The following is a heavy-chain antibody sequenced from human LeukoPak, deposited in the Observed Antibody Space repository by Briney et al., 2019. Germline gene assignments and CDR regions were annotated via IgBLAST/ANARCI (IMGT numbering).Heavy chain of an antibody. D-gene: IGHD3-22*01. J-gene: IGHJ4*02. CDR1: GGSFSGYY. Sequence: SETLSLTCAVYGGSFSGYYWSWIRQPPGKGLEWIGEINHSGSTNYNPSLKSRVTISVDTSKNQFSLKLSSVTAADTAVYYCARVRDYYDSSGYRSFDYWGQGTLVTVSS. CDR2: INHSGST. CDR3: ARVRDYYDSSGYRSFDY. V-gene: IGHV4-34*01.